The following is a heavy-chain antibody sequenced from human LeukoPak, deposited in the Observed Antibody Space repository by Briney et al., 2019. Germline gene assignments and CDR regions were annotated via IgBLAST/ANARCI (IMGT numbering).Heavy chain of an antibody. Sequence: GGSLRLSCAASGFTFSNYAMSWVRQAPRKGPEWLSTFSASGANTYYADSVRGRFTISRDNSKDTLYLQMDGLRAKDTAFYYCARSPLSTLKSFDSWGQGTLVSVSS. J-gene: IGHJ4*02. CDR3: ARSPLSTLKSFDS. CDR1: GFTFSNYA. D-gene: IGHD3-16*01. V-gene: IGHV3-23*01. CDR2: FSASGANT.